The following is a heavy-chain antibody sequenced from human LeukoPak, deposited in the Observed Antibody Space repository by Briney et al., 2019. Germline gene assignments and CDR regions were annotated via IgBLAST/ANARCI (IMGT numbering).Heavy chain of an antibody. V-gene: IGHV3-30*04. J-gene: IGHJ4*02. D-gene: IGHD3-10*01. CDR2: ISHDSATE. Sequence: GGSLRLSCTASGFAFSAYAMHWLRQAPGKGLEWVAVISHDSATEFYADSLKGRFTISRDYSKNTVYLQMNSLRAEDTALYYCAKGGRGSGSYYNVFFDYWGQGTLVTVSS. CDR1: GFAFSAYA. CDR3: AKGGRGSGSYYNVFFDY.